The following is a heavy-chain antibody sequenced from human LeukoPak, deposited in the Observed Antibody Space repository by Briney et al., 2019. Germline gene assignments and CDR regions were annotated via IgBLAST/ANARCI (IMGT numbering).Heavy chain of an antibody. CDR1: GGTFSSYA. J-gene: IGHJ2*01. CDR2: IIPIFGTA. V-gene: IGHV1-69*05. D-gene: IGHD1-26*01. Sequence: GASVKVSCKASGGTFSSYAISWVRQAPGQGLEWMGGIIPIFGTANYAQKFQGRVTITTDESTSTAYMELRSLRSDDTAVYYCARGGIVGSPDWYFDLWGRGTLVTVSS. CDR3: ARGGIVGSPDWYFDL.